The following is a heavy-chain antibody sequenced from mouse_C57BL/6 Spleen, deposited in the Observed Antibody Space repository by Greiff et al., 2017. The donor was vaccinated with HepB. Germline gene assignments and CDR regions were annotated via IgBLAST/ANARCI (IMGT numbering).Heavy chain of an antibody. Sequence: VQLQQPGAELVMPGASVKLSCKASGYTFTSYWMHWVKQRPGQGLEWIGEIDPSDSYTNYNQKFKGKSTLTVDKSSSTAYMQLSSLTSEDSAVYYCARSRYHFDYWGQGTTLTVSS. CDR1: GYTFTSYW. CDR3: ARSRYHFDY. J-gene: IGHJ2*01. D-gene: IGHD2-14*01. CDR2: IDPSDSYT. V-gene: IGHV1-69*01.